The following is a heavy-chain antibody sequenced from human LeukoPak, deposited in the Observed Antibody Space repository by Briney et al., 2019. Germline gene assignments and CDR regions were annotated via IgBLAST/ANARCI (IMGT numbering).Heavy chain of an antibody. J-gene: IGHJ5*02. Sequence: SDTLSLTWAVAGGSISSRSYYWGWIRQPPGKGLEWIESVDYSRSTCYNLSLKSRITVYVYTSKNQFPLRLSSVPAADTAVYYCAACTNIVVVVAATPWFDPWGQGTMVT. CDR2: VDYSRST. CDR1: GGSISSRSYY. D-gene: IGHD2-15*01. V-gene: IGHV4-39*01. CDR3: AACTNIVVVVAATPWFDP.